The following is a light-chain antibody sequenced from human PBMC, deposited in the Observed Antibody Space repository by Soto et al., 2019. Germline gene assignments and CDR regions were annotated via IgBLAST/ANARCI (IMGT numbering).Light chain of an antibody. CDR3: QSYDTGLSGPVV. J-gene: IGLJ2*01. CDR2: GNT. CDR1: VSNIGAGFD. V-gene: IGLV1-40*01. Sequence: QSVLTQPPSLSGAPGQNIIISCTGGVSNIGAGFDVHWYQQLPGTAPKLLIYGNTNRPSGVPDRFSGSKSGTSASLVITGLQAEDEADYYCQSYDTGLSGPVVFGGGTKLTVL.